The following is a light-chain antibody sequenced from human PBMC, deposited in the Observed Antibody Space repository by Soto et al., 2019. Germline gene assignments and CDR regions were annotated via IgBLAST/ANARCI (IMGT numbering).Light chain of an antibody. Sequence: ETVMTQSPATLSVSPGERATLSCRASQSVSSNLAWYQQKPGQAPRLLIYGASTRATGIPARFSGSGSVTDFTLTISSLQSEDFAVYFCQQYKNWPPLTFGGGTKVEIK. CDR2: GAS. CDR1: QSVSSN. CDR3: QQYKNWPPLT. V-gene: IGKV3-15*01. J-gene: IGKJ4*01.